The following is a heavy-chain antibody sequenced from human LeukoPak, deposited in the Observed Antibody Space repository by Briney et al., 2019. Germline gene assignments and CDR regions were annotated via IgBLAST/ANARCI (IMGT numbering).Heavy chain of an antibody. CDR3: ARSVRIAANV. D-gene: IGHD6-13*01. CDR1: GFTFSSYA. Sequence: GGSLRLSCAASGFTFSSYAMSWVRQAPGKGLEWVSAISGSGGSTYYADSVKGRLTISRDSSKNTLYLQMNSLRAEDTAIYYCARSVRIAANVWGQGTLVTVSS. V-gene: IGHV3-23*01. J-gene: IGHJ4*02. CDR2: ISGSGGST.